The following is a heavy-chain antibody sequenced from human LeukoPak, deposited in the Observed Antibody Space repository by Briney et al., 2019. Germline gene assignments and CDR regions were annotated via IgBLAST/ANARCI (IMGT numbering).Heavy chain of an antibody. V-gene: IGHV1-18*01. CDR3: ARDRDEYYDILTGYPNLDY. CDR2: ISAYNGNT. CDR1: GYTFTSYG. J-gene: IGHJ4*02. Sequence: ASVKVSFKASGYTFTSYGISWVRQAPGQGLEWMGWISAYNGNTNYAQKLQGRVTMTTDTSTSTAYMELRSLRSDDTAVYYCARDRDEYYDILTGYPNLDYWGQGTLVTVSS. D-gene: IGHD3-9*01.